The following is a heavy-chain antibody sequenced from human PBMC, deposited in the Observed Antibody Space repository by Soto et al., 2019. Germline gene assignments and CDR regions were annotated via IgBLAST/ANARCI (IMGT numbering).Heavy chain of an antibody. V-gene: IGHV3-48*01. CDR3: ARRKSSGSYYRVPGLVSYYYYYMDV. D-gene: IGHD3-10*01. CDR1: GFTFSSYS. CDR2: ISSSSSTI. J-gene: IGHJ6*03. Sequence: GGFLRLSCAASGFTFSSYSMNWVRQAPGKGLEWVSYISSSSSTIYYADSVKGRFTISRDNAKNSLYLQMNSLRAEDTAVYYCARRKSSGSYYRVPGLVSYYYYYMDVWGKGTTVTVSS.